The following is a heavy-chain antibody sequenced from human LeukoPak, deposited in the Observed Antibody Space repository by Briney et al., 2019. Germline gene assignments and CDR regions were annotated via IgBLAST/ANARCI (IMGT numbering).Heavy chain of an antibody. D-gene: IGHD3-10*01. CDR3: ARRGPYGSGSYSRGTNWFDP. V-gene: IGHV4-30-4*01. J-gene: IGHJ5*02. CDR1: GGSISSGDYY. CDR2: IYYSGST. Sequence: PSETLSLTCTVSGGSISSGDYYWSWIRQPPGKGLEWIGYIYYSGSTYYNPSLKSRVTISVDTSKNQFSLKLSSVTAADTAVYYCARRGPYGSGSYSRGTNWFDPWGQGTLVTVSS.